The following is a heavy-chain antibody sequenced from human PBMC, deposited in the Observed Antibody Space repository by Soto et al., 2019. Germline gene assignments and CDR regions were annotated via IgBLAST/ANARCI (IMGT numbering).Heavy chain of an antibody. Sequence: EVQLVESGGGLIQPGGSLRLSCVVSGFTVSSTNYMSWVRQAPGKGLEWVSVIYPGDTTFYADSVKGRVTISRDNSKNTLDLQMISLRAEDTAVYYCHGYGYWGQGTLVTVSS. V-gene: IGHV3-53*01. CDR2: IYPGDTT. D-gene: IGHD5-12*01. J-gene: IGHJ4*02. CDR1: GFTVSSTNY. CDR3: HGYGY.